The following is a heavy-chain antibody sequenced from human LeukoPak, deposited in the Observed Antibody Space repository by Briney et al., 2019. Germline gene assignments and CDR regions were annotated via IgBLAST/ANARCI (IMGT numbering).Heavy chain of an antibody. CDR1: GYTFTSYA. CDR3: ATLRAGGWYDYFDY. V-gene: IGHV1-3*01. Sequence: ASVKVSCKASGYTFTSYAMHWVRQAPGQRLEWMGWINAGNGNTKYSQKFQGRVTITRDTSASIAYMELSSLRSEDTAVYYCATLRAGGWYDYFDYWGQGTLVTVSS. CDR2: INAGNGNT. D-gene: IGHD6-19*01. J-gene: IGHJ4*02.